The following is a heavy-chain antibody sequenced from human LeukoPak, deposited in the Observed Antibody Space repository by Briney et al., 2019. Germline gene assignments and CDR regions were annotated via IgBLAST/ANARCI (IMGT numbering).Heavy chain of an antibody. V-gene: IGHV4-59*12. CDR3: ARVATGYYTTFFDY. Sequence: SETLSLTCTVSGGSISSYYWSWIRQSPGKGLEWIGYIYYSGSTNYNPSLKSRVTISVDTSKNQFSLKLSSVTAADTAVYYCARVATGYYTTFFDYWGQGTLVTVSS. CDR1: GGSISSYY. D-gene: IGHD3/OR15-3a*01. CDR2: IYYSGST. J-gene: IGHJ4*02.